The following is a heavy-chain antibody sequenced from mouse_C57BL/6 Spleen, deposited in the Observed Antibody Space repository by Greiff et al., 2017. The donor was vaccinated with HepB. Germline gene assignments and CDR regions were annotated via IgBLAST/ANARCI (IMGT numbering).Heavy chain of an antibody. V-gene: IGHV1-22*01. CDR3: ARGYYDYDGWFAY. CDR1: GYTFTDYN. D-gene: IGHD2-4*01. Sequence: VQLQQSGPELVKPGASVKMSCKASGYTFTDYNMHWVKQSHGKSLEWIGYINPNNGGTSYNQKFKGKATLTVNKSSSTAYMELRSLTSEDSAVYYCARGYYDYDGWFAYWGQGTLVTVSA. CDR2: INPNNGGT. J-gene: IGHJ3*01.